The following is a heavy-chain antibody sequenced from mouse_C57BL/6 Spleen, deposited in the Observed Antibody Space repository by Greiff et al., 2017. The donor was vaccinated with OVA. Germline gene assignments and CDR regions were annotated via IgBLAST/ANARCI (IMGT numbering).Heavy chain of an antibody. CDR3: ARPGYSYYLDY. J-gene: IGHJ2*01. Sequence: DVQLVESGGGLVKPGGSLKFSCAASGFTFSDYGMHWVRQAPEKGLEWVAYISSGSSTIYYADTVKGRFTITRDNATNTLYLQMTSLRSEDTAMYYCARPGYSYYLDYWGQGTTLTVSS. D-gene: IGHD2-3*01. CDR1: GFTFSDYG. V-gene: IGHV5-17*01. CDR2: ISSGSSTI.